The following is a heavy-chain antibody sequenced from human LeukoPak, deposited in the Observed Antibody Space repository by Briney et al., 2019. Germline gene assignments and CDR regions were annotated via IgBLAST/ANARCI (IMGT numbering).Heavy chain of an antibody. CDR2: FGTRSSSI. Sequence: GGSQRLSCAASGFTFSNYAMNWVRQAPGKGLEWVSSFGTRSSSIYYAHSVTGRFIVSRDNAKNSLFLQMNSLRAEDTAVYYCARENDQGFDYWGQGTLVTVSS. CDR3: ARENDQGFDY. CDR1: GFTFSNYA. V-gene: IGHV3-21*01. D-gene: IGHD3-16*01. J-gene: IGHJ4*02.